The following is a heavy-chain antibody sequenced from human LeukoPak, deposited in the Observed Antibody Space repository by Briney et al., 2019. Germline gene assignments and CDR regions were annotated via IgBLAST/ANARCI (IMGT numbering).Heavy chain of an antibody. V-gene: IGHV4-59*12. Sequence: SETLSLTCTVSGGSISSYYWSWIRQPPGKGLEWIGYIYNSGSTNYNPSLKSRVTISVDTSKNQLSLKLSSVTAADTAVYYCASRGIFFGDAFDIWGQGTMVTVSS. CDR2: IYNSGST. J-gene: IGHJ3*02. CDR3: ASRGIFFGDAFDI. D-gene: IGHD2-15*01. CDR1: GGSISSYY.